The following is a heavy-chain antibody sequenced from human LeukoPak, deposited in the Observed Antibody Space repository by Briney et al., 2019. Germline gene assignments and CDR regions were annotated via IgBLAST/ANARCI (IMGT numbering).Heavy chain of an antibody. CDR2: IYYSGST. Sequence: SETLSLTCTVSGGSISSYYWSWIRQPPGEGLEGIGYIYYSGSTNYKPSLKSRVTLSVDTSKNQFSLKLSSVTAADTAVYYCARGGYYGSGNDFRFDPWGQGTLVTVSS. J-gene: IGHJ5*02. CDR3: ARGGYYGSGNDFRFDP. D-gene: IGHD3-10*01. CDR1: GGSISSYY. V-gene: IGHV4-59*01.